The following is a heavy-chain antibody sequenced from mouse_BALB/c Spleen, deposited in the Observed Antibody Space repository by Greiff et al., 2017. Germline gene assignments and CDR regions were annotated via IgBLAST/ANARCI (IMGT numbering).Heavy chain of an antibody. V-gene: IGHV1-7*01. CDR2: INPSTGYT. CDR3: ARGIFYYYGSLFDY. Sequence: QVQLQQSGAELAKPGASVKMSCKASGYTFTSYWMHWVKQRPGQGLEWIGYINPSTGYTEYNQKFKDKATLTADKSSSTAYMQLSSLTSEDSAVYYCARGIFYYYGSLFDYWGQGTTLTVSS. J-gene: IGHJ2*01. D-gene: IGHD1-1*01. CDR1: GYTFTSYW.